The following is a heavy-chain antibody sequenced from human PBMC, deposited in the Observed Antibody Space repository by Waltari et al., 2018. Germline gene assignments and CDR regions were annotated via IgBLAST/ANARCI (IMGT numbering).Heavy chain of an antibody. Sequence: QVQLVQSGAEVKKPGSSVKVSCKASGGTFSSYAISWVRQAPGQGLEWMGGIIPSFGTANYAQKFQGRVTITADESTSTAYMELSSLRSEDTAVYYCVREISIAVAGGYYYYYGMDVWGQGTTVTVSS. CDR3: VREISIAVAGGYYYYYGMDV. D-gene: IGHD6-19*01. CDR2: IIPSFGTA. V-gene: IGHV1-69*13. J-gene: IGHJ6*02. CDR1: GGTFSSYA.